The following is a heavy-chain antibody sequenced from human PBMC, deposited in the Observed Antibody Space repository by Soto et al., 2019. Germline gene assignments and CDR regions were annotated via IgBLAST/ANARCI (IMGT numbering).Heavy chain of an antibody. Sequence: GESLKISCKGSGYSFTSYWNGWVRQMSGKGLEWIGIIYRRTSDQRYSPSFQCPVTIEADKSISTVYLQWSSLKASDDDIYYCARGVGGRRSSGWYYFAYWGQGTLVTVSS. J-gene: IGHJ4*02. CDR2: IYRRTSDQ. CDR3: ARGVGGRRSSGWYYFAY. V-gene: IGHV5-51*01. CDR1: GYSFTSYW. D-gene: IGHD6-19*01.